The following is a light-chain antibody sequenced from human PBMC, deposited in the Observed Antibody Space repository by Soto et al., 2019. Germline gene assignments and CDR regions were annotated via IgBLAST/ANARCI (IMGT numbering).Light chain of an antibody. V-gene: IGLV1-44*01. CDR3: SSYTINSLYV. CDR2: SSN. Sequence: QSVLTQPPSASGTPGQRVTISCSGSNSNIGSNTVNWYQQFPGAAPKLLVYSSNLRPSGVPDRFSGSKSGTSASLAISGLQSEDESDYYCSSYTINSLYVFGTGTKVTVL. J-gene: IGLJ1*01. CDR1: NSNIGSNT.